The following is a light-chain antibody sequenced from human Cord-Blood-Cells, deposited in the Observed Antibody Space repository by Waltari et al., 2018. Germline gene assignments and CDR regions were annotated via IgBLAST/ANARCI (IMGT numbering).Light chain of an antibody. CDR2: DVS. J-gene: IGLJ3*02. CDR3: SSYTSSSTLV. Sequence: QFALTQPASVSGSPGQSITLSCTGTSSDVGGHHYVSWYQPHPGKAPKLMIYDVSNRPSGVANRFSGSKSGNTASLTISWLQAEDEADYYCSSYTSSSTLVFGGGTKLTVL. V-gene: IGLV2-14*01. CDR1: SSDVGGHHY.